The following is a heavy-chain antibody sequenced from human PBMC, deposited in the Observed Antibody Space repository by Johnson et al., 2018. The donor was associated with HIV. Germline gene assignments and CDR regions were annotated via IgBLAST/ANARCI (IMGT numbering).Heavy chain of an antibody. D-gene: IGHD3-22*01. CDR1: GFTVSSNY. CDR2: IYSGGST. Sequence: VQLVESGGGVVQPGGSLRLSCAASGFTVSSNYMSWVRQAPGKGLEWVSVIYSGGSTFYADSVKGRLTISSDNSKNTLYLQMNSLRAEDTAVYYCAKDGAKYYYDSSGYRDAFDIWGQGTVVTVSS. V-gene: IGHV3-66*02. CDR3: AKDGAKYYYDSSGYRDAFDI. J-gene: IGHJ3*02.